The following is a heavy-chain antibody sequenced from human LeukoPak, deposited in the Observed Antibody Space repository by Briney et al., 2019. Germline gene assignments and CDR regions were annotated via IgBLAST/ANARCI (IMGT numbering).Heavy chain of an antibody. V-gene: IGHV1-18*01. CDR2: ISAYNGNT. J-gene: IGHJ4*02. D-gene: IGHD3-22*01. CDR3: AKDPQTHSGYYADY. CDR1: GYTFTSYG. Sequence: ASVKVSCKASGYTFTSYGISWVRQAPGQGLEWMGWISAYNGNTNYAQKLQGRVTMTTDTSTSTAYMELRSLRSDDTAVYYCAKDPQTHSGYYADYWGQGTLVTVSS.